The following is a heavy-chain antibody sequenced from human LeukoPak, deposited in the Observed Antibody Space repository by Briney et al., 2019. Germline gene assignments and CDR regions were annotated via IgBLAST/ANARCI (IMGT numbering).Heavy chain of an antibody. CDR1: GGSITGYY. D-gene: IGHD2-15*01. CDR2: MDPKGTT. V-gene: IGHV4-4*07. CDR3: ARGYCSGANCYTAPDN. J-gene: IGHJ4*02. Sequence: PSETLSLTCTVSGGSITGYYWNWIRQPAGKGLERIGRMDPKGTTSYNPSLKSRVTMSVDTSKNQFSLKLKSVTAADTAMYYCARGYCSGANCYTAPDNWGQGTLVTVSS.